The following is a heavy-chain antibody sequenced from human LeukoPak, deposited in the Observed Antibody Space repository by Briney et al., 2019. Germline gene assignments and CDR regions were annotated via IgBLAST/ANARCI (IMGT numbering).Heavy chain of an antibody. V-gene: IGHV1-2*02. Sequence: ASVKVSCKASGYIFTDYYMHWVRQAPGQGLEWMGWINPKSDGTKYAQNFQGRVTMTRDTSISTAYMELSRLRSDDTAVYYCASSIAVAGTGFDYWGQGTLVTVSS. J-gene: IGHJ4*02. CDR1: GYIFTDYY. CDR2: INPKSDGT. CDR3: ASSIAVAGTGFDY. D-gene: IGHD6-19*01.